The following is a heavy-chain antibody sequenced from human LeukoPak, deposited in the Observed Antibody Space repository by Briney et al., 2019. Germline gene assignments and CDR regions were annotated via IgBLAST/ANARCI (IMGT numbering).Heavy chain of an antibody. CDR1: GGSISSGGYS. D-gene: IGHD6-19*01. V-gene: IGHV4-30-2*01. Sequence: SSETLSLTCAVSGGSISSGGYSWSWIRQPPGKGLEWIGYIYHSGSTYYNPSLKSRVTISVDRSKNQFSLKLSSVTAADTAVYYCARDSSGWDYWGQGTLATVSS. CDR3: ARDSSGWDY. CDR2: IYHSGST. J-gene: IGHJ4*02.